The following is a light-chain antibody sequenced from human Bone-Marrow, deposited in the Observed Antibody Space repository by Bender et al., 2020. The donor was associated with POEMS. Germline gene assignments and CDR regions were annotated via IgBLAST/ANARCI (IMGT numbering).Light chain of an antibody. V-gene: IGLV2-23*02. CDR3: CASAGSSTLV. Sequence: QSALTQPASVSGSPGQSIAISCTGINSDGGDHNLVSWYQQHPGKAPQVMISEVGKRPSWVPDRFSASKSGNTASLTISGLQAEDEADYYCCASAGSSTLVFGGGTKVTVL. CDR2: EVG. J-gene: IGLJ3*02. CDR1: NSDGGDHNL.